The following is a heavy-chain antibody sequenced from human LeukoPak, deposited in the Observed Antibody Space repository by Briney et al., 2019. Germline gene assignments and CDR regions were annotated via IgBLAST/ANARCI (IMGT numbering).Heavy chain of an antibody. Sequence: GGSLRLSCAASGFTFSSYAMHWVRQAPGKGLEWVAVISYDGSNKYYADSVKGRFTISRDNSKNTLYLQMNSLRAEDTAVYYCARLRGEYDFDYWGQGTLVTVSS. J-gene: IGHJ4*02. CDR1: GFTFSSYA. V-gene: IGHV3-30-3*01. D-gene: IGHD3-10*01. CDR2: ISYDGSNK. CDR3: ARLRGEYDFDY.